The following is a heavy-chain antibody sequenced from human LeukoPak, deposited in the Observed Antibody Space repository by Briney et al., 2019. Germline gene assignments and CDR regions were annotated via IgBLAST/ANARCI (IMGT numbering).Heavy chain of an antibody. J-gene: IGHJ4*02. D-gene: IGHD3-16*02. CDR1: GFTFSSYS. Sequence: GGSLRLSCAASGFTFSSYSMNWVRQAPGKGLEWVSSISSSSSYIYYADSVKGRFTISRDNAKNSLYLQMNSLRAEDTAVYYCAGNWGSYRRFDYWGQGTRVTVSS. V-gene: IGHV3-21*01. CDR2: ISSSSSYI. CDR3: AGNWGSYRRFDY.